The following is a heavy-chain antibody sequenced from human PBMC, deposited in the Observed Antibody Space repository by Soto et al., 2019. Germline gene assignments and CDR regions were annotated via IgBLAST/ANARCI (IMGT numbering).Heavy chain of an antibody. CDR1: GFTFDDYA. CDR2: ISWNSGSI. J-gene: IGHJ5*02. V-gene: IGHV3-9*01. CDR3: AKGISAGYCSGGSCYSNWFDP. Sequence: GGSLRLSCAASGFTFDDYAMHWVRQAPGKGLEWVSGISWNSGSIGYADSVKGRFTISRDNAKNSLYLQMNSLRAEDTALYYCAKGISAGYCSGGSCYSNWFDPWGQGTLVTVSS. D-gene: IGHD2-15*01.